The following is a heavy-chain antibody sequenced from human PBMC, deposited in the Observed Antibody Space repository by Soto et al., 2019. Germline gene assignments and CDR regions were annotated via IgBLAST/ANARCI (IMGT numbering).Heavy chain of an antibody. D-gene: IGHD2-15*01. Sequence: GGSLRLSCAASGFTFSSYAMGWVRQGPGKGLEWVAVVSIGGSTHYADSVRGRFTISRDNSKNTLSLQMNSLTAEDTAVYFCAKRRGAGGHFDYWGQGALVTSPQ. J-gene: IGHJ4*02. CDR2: VSIGGST. V-gene: IGHV3-23*01. CDR1: GFTFSSYA. CDR3: AKRRGAGGHFDY.